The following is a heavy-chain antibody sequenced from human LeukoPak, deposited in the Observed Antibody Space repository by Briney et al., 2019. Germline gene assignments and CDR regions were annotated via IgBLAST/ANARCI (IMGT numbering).Heavy chain of an antibody. CDR2: INSDGSST. CDR1: RFTFSSYW. Sequence: RPGGSLRLSCAASRFTFSSYWMHWVRHAPGKGLVWVSRINSDGSSTTSADSVKGRFTISRDNAKNTLYLQMNSLRAEDTAVYYCARTTGSKNAFDIWGQGTMVTVSS. D-gene: IGHD1-26*01. V-gene: IGHV3-74*01. CDR3: ARTTGSKNAFDI. J-gene: IGHJ3*02.